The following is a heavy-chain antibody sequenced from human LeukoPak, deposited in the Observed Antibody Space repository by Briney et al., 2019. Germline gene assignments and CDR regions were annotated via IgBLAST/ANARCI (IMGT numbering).Heavy chain of an antibody. CDR3: ARAYYLDY. J-gene: IGHJ4*02. V-gene: IGHV3-7*04. CDR1: GFTFSTYW. Sequence: GGSLRLSCAASGFTFSTYWMSWVRQAPGKGLEWVANIKQDGSEKSYVNSVKGRFSISRDNAENSLYLQMNSLRAEDTAVYYCARAYYLDYWGQGTLVTVFS. CDR2: IKQDGSEK.